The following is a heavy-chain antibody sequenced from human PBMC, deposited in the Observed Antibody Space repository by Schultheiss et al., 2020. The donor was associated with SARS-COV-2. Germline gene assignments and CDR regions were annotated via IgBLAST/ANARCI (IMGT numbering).Heavy chain of an antibody. Sequence: GGSLRLSCSASGFTFSSYAMHWVRQAPGKGLEYVSAISSNGGSTYYADSVKGRFTISRDNSKNTLYLRMSSLRAEDTAVYYCVKEFSEGKRFWSGYWDSYYFDYWGQGALVTVAS. D-gene: IGHD3-3*01. V-gene: IGHV3-64D*06. CDR2: ISSNGGST. CDR3: VKEFSEGKRFWSGYWDSYYFDY. J-gene: IGHJ4*02. CDR1: GFTFSSYA.